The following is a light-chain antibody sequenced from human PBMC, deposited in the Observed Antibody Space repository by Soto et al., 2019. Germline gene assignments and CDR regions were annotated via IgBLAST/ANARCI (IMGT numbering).Light chain of an antibody. Sequence: EIVLTQSPGTLSLSPGERATLSCRASQSVSSSYLAWYQQKPGQAPRLLIYGASSRATGIPDRFSGSGSGTDFTLIISRLVPEDFAVYYCQQYGSSPFTFGQGTRLEIK. CDR1: QSVSSSY. CDR2: GAS. V-gene: IGKV3-20*01. CDR3: QQYGSSPFT. J-gene: IGKJ5*01.